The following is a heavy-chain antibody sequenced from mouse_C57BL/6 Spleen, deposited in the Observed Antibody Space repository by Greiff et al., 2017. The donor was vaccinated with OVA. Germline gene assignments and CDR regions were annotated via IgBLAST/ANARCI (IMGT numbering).Heavy chain of an antibody. CDR2: INPSTGGT. CDR3: ARGGYYGSSPSWYFDV. Sequence: VQLQQSGPELVKPGASVKISCKASGYSFTGYYMNWVKQSPEKSLEWIGEINPSTGGTTYNQKFKAKATLTVDKSSSTAYMQLKSLTSEDSAVYYCARGGYYGSSPSWYFDVWGTGTTVTVSS. V-gene: IGHV1-42*01. D-gene: IGHD1-1*01. CDR1: GYSFTGYY. J-gene: IGHJ1*03.